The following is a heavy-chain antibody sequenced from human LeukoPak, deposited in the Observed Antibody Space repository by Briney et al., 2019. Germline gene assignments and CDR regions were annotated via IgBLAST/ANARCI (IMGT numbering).Heavy chain of an antibody. J-gene: IGHJ4*02. CDR2: IVVGSDNT. CDR3: AAPYSSTWFDY. V-gene: IGHV1-58*01. Sequence: SVKVSCKASGFTFTSSSAVQWVRQARGHRLEWIGWIVVGSDNTNYAQKFQERVTITRDMSTSTAYMELSSLRSEDTAVYYCAAPYSSTWFDYWGQGTLVTVSS. CDR1: GFTFTSSSA. D-gene: IGHD6-13*01.